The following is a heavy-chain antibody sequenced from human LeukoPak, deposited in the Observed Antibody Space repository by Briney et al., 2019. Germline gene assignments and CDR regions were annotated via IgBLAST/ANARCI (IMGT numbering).Heavy chain of an antibody. CDR3: ARDAAGFTVTKGGLGY. CDR2: INWNGGST. D-gene: IGHD4-17*01. J-gene: IGHJ4*02. CDR1: GFTFDDYG. V-gene: IGHV3-20*04. Sequence: GGSLRLSCAASGFTFDDYGMSWVRQAPGKGLEWVSGINWNGGSTGYADSVKGRFTISRDNAKNSLYLQMNSLRAEDTAVYYCARDAAGFTVTKGGLGYWGQGTLVTVSS.